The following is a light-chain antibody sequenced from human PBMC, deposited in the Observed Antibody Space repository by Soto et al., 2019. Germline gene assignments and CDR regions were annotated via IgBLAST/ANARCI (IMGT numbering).Light chain of an antibody. CDR3: QQYNSGGFT. CDR1: QSISSW. J-gene: IGKJ3*01. CDR2: KAS. Sequence: DIQMTQSPSTLSASVGDRVTITCRASQSISSWLAWYQQKTGKAPKLLIYKASSLESGVPSRFSGGGSGTEFTITISSLQPYDFATYYCQQYNSGGFTFGPGTKVDIK. V-gene: IGKV1-5*03.